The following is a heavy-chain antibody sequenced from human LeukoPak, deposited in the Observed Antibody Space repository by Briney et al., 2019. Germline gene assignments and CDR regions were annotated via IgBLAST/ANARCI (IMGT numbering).Heavy chain of an antibody. CDR3: AKNQVRKELTYYFDY. CDR2: ISYDGSNK. V-gene: IGHV3-30*18. CDR1: GFTFSSYG. Sequence: PGRSLRLSCAASGFTFSSYGMHWVRQAPGKGLEWVAVISYDGSNKYYADSVKGRFTISRDNSKNTLYLQMNSLRAEDTAVYYCAKNQVRKELTYYFDYWGQGTLVTVSS. D-gene: IGHD3-10*01. J-gene: IGHJ4*02.